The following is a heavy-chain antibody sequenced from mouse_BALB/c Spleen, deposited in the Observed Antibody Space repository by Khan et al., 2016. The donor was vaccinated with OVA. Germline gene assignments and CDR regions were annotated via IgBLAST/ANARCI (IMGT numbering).Heavy chain of an antibody. V-gene: IGHV1-4*01. CDR2: INPSNDYT. CDR1: GYTFTSYT. J-gene: IGHJ3*01. CDR3: GRDGAYHRNEGWFEY. D-gene: IGHD2-14*01. Sequence: QVQLQQSGAELARPGASVKMSCKASGYTFTSYTIHWIKKRPGQGLEWIGYINPSNDYTNYNQKFKDKATLTTDKSSTTAYLRLSSLTSDDSAVYNSGRDGAYHRNEGWFEYWGQGTLVTVAA.